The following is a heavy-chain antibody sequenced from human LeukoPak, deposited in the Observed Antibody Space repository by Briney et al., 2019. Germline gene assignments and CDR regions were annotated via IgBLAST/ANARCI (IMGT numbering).Heavy chain of an antibody. V-gene: IGHV1-2*02. Sequence: ASVKVSCKASGYTFTGYYMHWVRQAPGQGLEWMGWINPNSGGTNYAQKFQGRVTMTRDTSISTAYMELSRLSSDDTAVYYCARGVMIWLQSNYYYYMDVWGKGTTVTVSS. J-gene: IGHJ6*03. CDR3: ARGVMIWLQSNYYYYMDV. CDR1: GYTFTGYY. D-gene: IGHD5-24*01. CDR2: INPNSGGT.